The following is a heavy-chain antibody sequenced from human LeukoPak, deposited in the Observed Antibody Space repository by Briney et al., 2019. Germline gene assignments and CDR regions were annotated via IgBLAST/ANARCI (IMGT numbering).Heavy chain of an antibody. CDR2: INPSGGST. J-gene: IGHJ4*02. V-gene: IGHV1-46*01. D-gene: IGHD3-22*01. Sequence: ASVKVSCKASGYTFTSYYMHWVRQAPGQGLEWMGTINPSGGSTNYAQKFQGRVTITADESTSTAYMELSSLRSEDTAAYYCARGGGYYSNWGQGTLVTVSS. CDR3: ARGGGYYSN. CDR1: GYTFTSYY.